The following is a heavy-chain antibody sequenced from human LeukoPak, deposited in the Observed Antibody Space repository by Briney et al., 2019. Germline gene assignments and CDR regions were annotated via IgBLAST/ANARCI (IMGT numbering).Heavy chain of an antibody. CDR3: ARTHGGTYTEGYFFDY. Sequence: SETLSLTCSVSGGSISTYYWSRIRQPPGKGLEWIGYVHYSGSTNSNPSLKSRVTISVDTSKNQFSLKLRSVTAADTAVYYCARTHGGTYTEGYFFDYWGQGTLVTVSS. CDR1: GGSISTYY. D-gene: IGHD1-26*01. V-gene: IGHV4-59*01. J-gene: IGHJ4*02. CDR2: VHYSGST.